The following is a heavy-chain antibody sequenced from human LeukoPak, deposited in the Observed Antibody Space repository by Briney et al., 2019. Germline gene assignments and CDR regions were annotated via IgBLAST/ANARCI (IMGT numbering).Heavy chain of an antibody. V-gene: IGHV3-30*18. CDR1: GFTFSSSG. J-gene: IGHJ4*02. Sequence: GRSLRLSCAASGFTFSSSGMHWVRQAPGRGLEWVAVISYDGSHKYYVDSVKGRFTISRDNSKNTLYLQMNSLRAEDTAVYYCAKDQDYDILTGPDYWGQGTLVTVSS. D-gene: IGHD3-9*01. CDR2: ISYDGSHK. CDR3: AKDQDYDILTGPDY.